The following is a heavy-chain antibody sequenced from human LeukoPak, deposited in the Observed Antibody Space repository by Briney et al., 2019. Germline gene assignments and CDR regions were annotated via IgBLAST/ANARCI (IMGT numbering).Heavy chain of an antibody. V-gene: IGHV3-23*01. D-gene: IGHD2-15*01. J-gene: IGHJ6*03. CDR1: GFTFSSFG. CDR3: AKNGDRGAYCSGGSCYPYYYYNMDV. CDR2: ISSTGGTA. Sequence: TGGSLRLSCAASGFTFSSFGMSWVRQAPGKGLEWVSAISSTGGTAYYADPVQGRFTISRDNSKNTLYLQMNSLRAEDSAIYYCAKNGDRGAYCSGGSCYPYYYYNMDVWGKGTTVTISS.